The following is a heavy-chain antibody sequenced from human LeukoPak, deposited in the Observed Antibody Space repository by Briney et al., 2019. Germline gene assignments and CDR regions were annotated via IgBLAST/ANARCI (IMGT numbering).Heavy chain of an antibody. V-gene: IGHV3-49*04. J-gene: IGHJ6*03. CDR3: TREAEYCSGASCYRGYYYYYMDV. CDR2: IRSQAYGGTT. CDR1: GFTFGDYA. D-gene: IGHD2-15*01. Sequence: GGSLRLSCTASGFTFGDYAMSWVRQAPGKGLEWVGFIRSQAYGGTTEYAASVKGRFTISRDDSKSIAYLQTNSLKTEDTAVYYCTREAEYCSGASCYRGYYYYYMDVWGKGTTVTV.